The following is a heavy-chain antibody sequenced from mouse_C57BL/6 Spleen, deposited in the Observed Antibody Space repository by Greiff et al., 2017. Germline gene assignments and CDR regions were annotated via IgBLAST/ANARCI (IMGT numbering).Heavy chain of an antibody. D-gene: IGHD1-1*01. V-gene: IGHV1-50*01. CDR2: IDPSDSYT. CDR3: ARRRYGSLYAMDY. J-gene: IGHJ4*01. Sequence: QVQLQQPGAELVKPGASVKLSCKASGYAFTSYWMQWVKQRPGQGLEWIGEIDPSDSYTNYNQKFKGKATLTVDPSSSTAYMQLSSLTSEDSAVYYCARRRYGSLYAMDYWGQGTSVTVSS. CDR1: GYAFTSYW.